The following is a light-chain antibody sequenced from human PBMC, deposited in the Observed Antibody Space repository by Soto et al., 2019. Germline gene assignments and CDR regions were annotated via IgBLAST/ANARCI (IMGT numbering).Light chain of an antibody. CDR3: SSFAASNTWV. Sequence: QSALTQPPSASGSPGQSVTISCTGTSSDVGAYNYVSWYQQHAGKAPKLVIYEVTKRPSGVPDRFSGSKSANTASLTVSGLQAADEADYYCSSFAASNTWVFGGGTKVTVL. J-gene: IGLJ3*02. CDR2: EVT. V-gene: IGLV2-8*01. CDR1: SSDVGAYNY.